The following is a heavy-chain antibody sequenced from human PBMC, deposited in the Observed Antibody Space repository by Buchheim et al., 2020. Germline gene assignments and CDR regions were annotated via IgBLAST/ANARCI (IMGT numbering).Heavy chain of an antibody. Sequence: QLQLQESGSGLVKPSETLSLTCAVSGGSISTESSSWSWLRQPPGKGLEWIGYIYGSGNTYHNPSLRSRVTISVDRSRNQVSLRLRSVTAADTAVYYCARDWPLYGRSAFDIWGQGT. CDR2: IYGSGNT. J-gene: IGHJ3*02. CDR3: ARDWPLYGRSAFDI. V-gene: IGHV4-30-2*01. D-gene: IGHD1-14*01. CDR1: GGSISTESSS.